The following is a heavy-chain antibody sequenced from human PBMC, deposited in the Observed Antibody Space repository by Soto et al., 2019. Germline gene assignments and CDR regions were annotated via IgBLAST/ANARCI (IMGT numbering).Heavy chain of an antibody. D-gene: IGHD2-15*01. CDR2: ISGSGGST. J-gene: IGHJ4*02. CDR1: GFTFSSYA. V-gene: IGHV3-23*01. Sequence: GGSLRLSCAASGFTFSSYAMSWVRQAPGKGLEWVSAISGSGGSTYYADSVKGRFTISRDNSKNTLYLQMNSLRAEDTAVYYCAKGGLGYCSGGGCYYFDYWGQGTLVTVSS. CDR3: AKGGLGYCSGGGCYYFDY.